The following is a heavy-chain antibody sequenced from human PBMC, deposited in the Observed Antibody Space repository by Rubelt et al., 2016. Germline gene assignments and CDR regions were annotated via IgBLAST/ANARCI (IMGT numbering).Heavy chain of an antibody. CDR1: GYTLTELS. CDR3: ATGPAVTGTSAEYFQH. D-gene: IGHD6-19*01. CDR2: FDPEDGET. Sequence: QVQLVQSGAEVKKPGASVKVSCKVSGYTLTELSMHWVRQAPGKGLEWMGGFDPEDGETIYAQKFQGRVTMTDDTSTNTAYMELSSLRSEDTAVYYCATGPAVTGTSAEYFQHWGQGTLVTVSS. V-gene: IGHV1-24*01. J-gene: IGHJ1*01.